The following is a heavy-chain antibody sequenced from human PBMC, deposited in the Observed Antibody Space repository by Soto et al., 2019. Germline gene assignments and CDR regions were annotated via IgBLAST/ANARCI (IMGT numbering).Heavy chain of an antibody. Sequence: QVQLVESGGGVVQPGRSLRLSCAASGFTFRPSGMHWVRQAPGKGLEWVGFISYEGSSKYYADSVKGRFTIARDNSKTTLYLQMSSLRGEDTAVYYCAKEIAVAGDPFYYFGLDVWGQGNTVTVSS. D-gene: IGHD6-13*01. CDR1: GFTFRPSG. CDR3: AKEIAVAGDPFYYFGLDV. V-gene: IGHV3-30*18. J-gene: IGHJ6*02. CDR2: ISYEGSSK.